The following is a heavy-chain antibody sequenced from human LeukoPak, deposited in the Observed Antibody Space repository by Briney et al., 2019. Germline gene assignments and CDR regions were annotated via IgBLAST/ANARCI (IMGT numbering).Heavy chain of an antibody. CDR3: AGPYRGYMDV. CDR2: IIPIFGTA. Sequence: GSTVKVSCKASGGTFSSYAISWVREAPGQGLEWMGGIIPIFGTANYAQKFQGRVTITTDESTSTPYMELSSLRSEDTAVCYCAGPYRGYMDVWGKGTTVSVSS. J-gene: IGHJ6*03. D-gene: IGHD1-26*01. CDR1: GGTFSSYA. V-gene: IGHV1-69*05.